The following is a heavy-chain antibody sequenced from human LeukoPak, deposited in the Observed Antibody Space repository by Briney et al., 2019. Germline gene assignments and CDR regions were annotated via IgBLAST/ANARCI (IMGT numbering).Heavy chain of an antibody. CDR1: GFTFSSYS. Sequence: GGSLRLSCAASGFTFSSYSTNWVRQAPGKGLEWVSYISSSSSTIYYADSVKGRFTISRDNAKNSLYLQMNSLRAEDTAVYYCARDQQDIVVVVAATLESPDAFDIWGQGTMVTVSS. D-gene: IGHD2-15*01. J-gene: IGHJ3*02. CDR2: ISSSSSTI. CDR3: ARDQQDIVVVVAATLESPDAFDI. V-gene: IGHV3-48*01.